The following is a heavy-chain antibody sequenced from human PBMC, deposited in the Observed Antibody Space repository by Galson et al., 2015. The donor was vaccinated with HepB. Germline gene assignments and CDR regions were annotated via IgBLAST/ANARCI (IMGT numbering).Heavy chain of an antibody. V-gene: IGHV1-46*01. D-gene: IGHD6-19*01. CDR3: ARDSSDWSLDY. CDR2: DSFNGEST. J-gene: IGHJ4*02. Sequence: SVKVSCKASGYPFTKYHVHWVRQAPGQGLEWIGIDSFNGESTNYAQKFQGRLTMTRDTPTNTVHMELSSLTSEDTAIYFCARDSSDWSLDYWGQGTLVTVSS. CDR1: GYPFTKYH.